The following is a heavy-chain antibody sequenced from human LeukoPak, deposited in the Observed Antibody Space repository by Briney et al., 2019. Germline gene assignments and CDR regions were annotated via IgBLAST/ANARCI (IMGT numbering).Heavy chain of an antibody. CDR2: IHPEGNEK. CDR1: GFTFSNCW. D-gene: IGHD3-10*01. CDR3: ARGDAFFGDH. V-gene: IGHV3-7*04. Sequence: GGSLRLSCAVSGFTFSNCWMSWVRQAPGRGLEWVANIHPEGNEKYHVESVKGRFTISRDNAKNSLFLQMNGLRVEDTAVYYCARGDAFFGDHWGQGTLVTVSS. J-gene: IGHJ4*02.